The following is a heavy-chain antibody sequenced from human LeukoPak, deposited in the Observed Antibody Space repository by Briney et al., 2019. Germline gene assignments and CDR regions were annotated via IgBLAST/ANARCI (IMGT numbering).Heavy chain of an antibody. D-gene: IGHD3-22*01. V-gene: IGHV3-53*01. CDR2: IYSGGST. CDR3: ASGGGYYDSSGYPYNWFDP. CDR1: GFTVSSNY. Sequence: GGSLRLSCAASGFTVSSNYMSWVRQAPGKGLEWVSVIYSGGSTYYADSVKGRFTISRDNSKNTLYLQMDSLRAEDTAVYYCASGGGYYDSSGYPYNWFDPWGQGTLVTVSS. J-gene: IGHJ5*02.